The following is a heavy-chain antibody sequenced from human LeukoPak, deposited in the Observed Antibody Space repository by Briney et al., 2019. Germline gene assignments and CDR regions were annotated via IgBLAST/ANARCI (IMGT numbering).Heavy chain of an antibody. Sequence: GGSLRLSCAASGFTFSSYSMNWVRQAPGKGLEWVSYISSSSGTIYYADSVKGRFTISRDNAKNSLYLQMNSLRAEDTAVYYCAREIVATPSDYFDYWGQGTLVTVSS. CDR1: GFTFSSYS. CDR3: AREIVATPSDYFDY. CDR2: ISSSSGTI. D-gene: IGHD5-12*01. V-gene: IGHV3-48*01. J-gene: IGHJ4*02.